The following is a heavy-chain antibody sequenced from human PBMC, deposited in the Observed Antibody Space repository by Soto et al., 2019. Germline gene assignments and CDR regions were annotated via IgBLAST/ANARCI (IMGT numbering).Heavy chain of an antibody. CDR3: ARERYCSGGSCYSYDY. V-gene: IGHV1-69*08. Sequence: QVQLVQSGAEVKKPGSSVKVSCKASGGTFSSYTISWVRQAPGQGLEWMGRIIPILGIANYAPKFQGRVTITADKSTSTAYMELSSMRSEDTAVYYCARERYCSGGSCYSYDYWGQGTLVTVSS. CDR2: IIPILGIA. D-gene: IGHD2-15*01. J-gene: IGHJ4*02. CDR1: GGTFSSYT.